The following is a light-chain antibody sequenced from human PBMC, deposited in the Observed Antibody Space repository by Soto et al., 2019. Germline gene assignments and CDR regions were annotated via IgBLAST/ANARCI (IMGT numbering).Light chain of an antibody. CDR1: QSVLYSSNNKKY. CDR3: HQYYSTPPM. CDR2: WAS. V-gene: IGKV4-1*01. Sequence: DIVMTQSPDSLAVSLGVSATINCKSSQSVLYSSNNKKYLAWYQQKPGQPPKLLIYWASTRESGVPDRFSGSGSGTDFTLTISSLQAEDVAVYYCHQYYSTPPMFGQGTKVEIK. J-gene: IGKJ1*01.